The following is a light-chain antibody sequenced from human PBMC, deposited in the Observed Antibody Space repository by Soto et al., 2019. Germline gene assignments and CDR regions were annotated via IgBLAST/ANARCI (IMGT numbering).Light chain of an antibody. CDR2: KTS. CDR3: QQYNTYS. V-gene: IGKV1-5*03. CDR1: QSLNSW. Sequence: DLQMTQSPSTLSASVGDRVSITCPASQSLNSWLAWYQQKPGKAPKLLIYKTSTLESGVPSRFSGSGSGTEFTLTISNLQPDDFATYYWQQYNTYSFGQGTKLEI. J-gene: IGKJ2*01.